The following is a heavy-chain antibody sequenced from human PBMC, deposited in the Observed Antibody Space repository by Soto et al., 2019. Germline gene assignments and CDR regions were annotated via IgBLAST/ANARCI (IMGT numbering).Heavy chain of an antibody. V-gene: IGHV3-21*01. CDR2: ISSRSDI. J-gene: IGHJ6*02. D-gene: IGHD2-2*02. CDR1: GFTFSTYS. CDR3: AREYTAWPLAYGLDV. Sequence: GGSLRLSCAASGFTFSTYSINWVRQAPGKGLEWVSSISSRSDIYYADSVKGRFTISRDNAKNSVSLQMNSLRAEDTAVYYCAREYTAWPLAYGLDVWGQGTTVTVSS.